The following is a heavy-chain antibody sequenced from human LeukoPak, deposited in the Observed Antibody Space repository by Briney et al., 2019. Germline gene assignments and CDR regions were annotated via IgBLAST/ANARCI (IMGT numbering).Heavy chain of an antibody. CDR2: VYHVGTT. J-gene: IGHJ3*02. Sequence: SETLSLTCTVSGYSISSGYFWGWIRQPPGKGLEWIGVYHVGTTDYNPSLKSRVTISVDRSKNQMSLKLSSVTAADTAVYYCARCLGFLIGSSWYPDAFDIWGQGTMVTDSS. V-gene: IGHV4-38-2*02. D-gene: IGHD6-13*01. CDR1: GYSISSGYF. CDR3: ARCLGFLIGSSWYPDAFDI.